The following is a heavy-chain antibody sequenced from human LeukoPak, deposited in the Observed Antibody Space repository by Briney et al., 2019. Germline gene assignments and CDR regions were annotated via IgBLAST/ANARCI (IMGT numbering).Heavy chain of an antibody. CDR1: GFTFDDYA. V-gene: IGHV3-43*02. Sequence: GGSLRLSCAASGFTFDDYAMHWVRQAPGKGLEWVSLISGDGGSTYYADSVKGRFTISRDNSKNSLYLQMNSLRTEDTALYCCAKDLYSLWAAYYFDYWGQGTLVTVSS. J-gene: IGHJ4*02. CDR2: ISGDGGST. CDR3: AKDLYSLWAAYYFDY. D-gene: IGHD5-18*01.